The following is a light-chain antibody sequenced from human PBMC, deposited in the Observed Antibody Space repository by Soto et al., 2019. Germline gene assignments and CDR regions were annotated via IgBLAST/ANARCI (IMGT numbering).Light chain of an antibody. Sequence: QSVLTQPPSASGTPGQRVTTSCSGSSSNIGSNTVNWYQQLPGTAPKLLICSNNQRPSGVPDRFSGSKSGTSASLAISGLQSEDEADYYCAAWDDSLNGYVFGTGTKVPVL. CDR1: SSNIGSNT. CDR3: AAWDDSLNGYV. J-gene: IGLJ1*01. CDR2: SNN. V-gene: IGLV1-44*01.